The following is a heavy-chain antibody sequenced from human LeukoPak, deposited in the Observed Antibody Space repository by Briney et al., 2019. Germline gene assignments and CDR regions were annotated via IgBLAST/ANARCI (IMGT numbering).Heavy chain of an antibody. Sequence: GGSLRLSCAASGFTFSSYNMNWVRQAPGKGLEWVSSITSSSSYTFYADSVKGRFTISRDNAKNSLYLQMNSLRAEDTAVYYCASGYGSGSYLGSLWGQGTLVIVSS. V-gene: IGHV3-21*01. CDR3: ASGYGSGSYLGSL. J-gene: IGHJ4*02. CDR2: ITSSSSYT. D-gene: IGHD3-10*01. CDR1: GFTFSSYN.